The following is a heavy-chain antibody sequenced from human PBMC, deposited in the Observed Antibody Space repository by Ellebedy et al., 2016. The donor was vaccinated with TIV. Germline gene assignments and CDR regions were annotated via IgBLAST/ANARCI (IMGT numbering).Heavy chain of an antibody. V-gene: IGHV3-30*02. CDR3: AKVGGSGTSLDY. J-gene: IGHJ4*02. D-gene: IGHD3-10*01. Sequence: GESLKISCAASGFTFSSYGMHWVRQAPGKGLEWVTFIRYDGSYKYNPDTVRGRFTISRDNAKNTLYLQMNSLRPEDTAVYYCAKVGGSGTSLDYWGQGTLVTGSS. CDR1: GFTFSSYG. CDR2: IRYDGSYK.